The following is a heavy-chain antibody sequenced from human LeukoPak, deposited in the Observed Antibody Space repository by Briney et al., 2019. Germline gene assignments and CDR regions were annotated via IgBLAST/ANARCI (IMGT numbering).Heavy chain of an antibody. J-gene: IGHJ4*02. Sequence: PRGSLRLSCAASGFTFDDYAMHWVRQAPGKGLEWVSLISGDGGSTYYADSVKGRFTISRDNSKNSLYLQMNSLRTEDTALYYCAKDIHSGQQLWVDYWGQGTLVTVSS. CDR1: GFTFDDYA. CDR3: AKDIHSGQQLWVDY. D-gene: IGHD5-18*01. CDR2: ISGDGGST. V-gene: IGHV3-43*02.